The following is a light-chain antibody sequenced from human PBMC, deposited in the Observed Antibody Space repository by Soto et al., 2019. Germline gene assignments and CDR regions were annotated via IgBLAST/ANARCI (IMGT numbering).Light chain of an antibody. CDR1: QSISSW. V-gene: IGKV1-5*01. CDR3: QQYTNYPWT. CDR2: DVS. Sequence: DIQMTQSPPTLSASVGDRVTITCRASQSISSWLAWYKQRPGKAPNLLIYDVSSLESGVPSRFSGSGSGTEFTLTISSLQPDDFATYYCQQYTNYPWTFGQGTK. J-gene: IGKJ1*01.